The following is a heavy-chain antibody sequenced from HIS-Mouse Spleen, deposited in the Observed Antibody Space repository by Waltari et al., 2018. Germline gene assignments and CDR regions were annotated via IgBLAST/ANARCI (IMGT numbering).Heavy chain of an antibody. V-gene: IGHV4-39*01. J-gene: IGHJ5*02. CDR3: ARKRTASGWFDP. Sequence: QLQLQESGPGLVKPSETLSLTCTVPGRPIRSSSDYWGWIRQPPGKGRECIGSIYYSGSTYYNPSLKSRVTISVDTSKNQFSLKLSSVTAADTAVYYCARKRTASGWFDPWGQGTLVTVSS. CDR1: GRPIRSSSDY. D-gene: IGHD2-21*02. CDR2: IYYSGST.